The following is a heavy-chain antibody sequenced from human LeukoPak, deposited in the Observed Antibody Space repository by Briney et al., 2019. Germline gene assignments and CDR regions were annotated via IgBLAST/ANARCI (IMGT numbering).Heavy chain of an antibody. CDR2: IYHSGST. D-gene: IGHD3-22*01. Sequence: SETLSLTCAVSGGSISSRNWWSWVRQPPGKGLEWIGEIYHSGSTNYNPSLKTRVTISVDTSKNQFSLKLTSVTTADTAVYYCAGEDYFDSSGYASWRFDIWGQGTMVTVSS. CDR3: AGEDYFDSSGYASWRFDI. CDR1: GGSISSRNW. J-gene: IGHJ3*02. V-gene: IGHV4-4*02.